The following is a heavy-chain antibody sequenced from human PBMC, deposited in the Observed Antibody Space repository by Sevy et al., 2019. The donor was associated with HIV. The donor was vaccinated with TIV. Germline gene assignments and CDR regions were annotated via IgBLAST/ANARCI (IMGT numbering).Heavy chain of an antibody. CDR2: ISYEGSNK. V-gene: IGHV3-30*18. D-gene: IGHD1-26*01. Sequence: GGSLRLSCAASGFTFSSYGMHWVRQAPGKGLEWVAVISYEGSNKYYADSVKGRFTISRDNSKNTLYLQMNSLRAEDTAVYYCAKDKEVGATGYYFDYWGQGTLVTVSS. CDR3: AKDKEVGATGYYFDY. CDR1: GFTFSSYG. J-gene: IGHJ4*02.